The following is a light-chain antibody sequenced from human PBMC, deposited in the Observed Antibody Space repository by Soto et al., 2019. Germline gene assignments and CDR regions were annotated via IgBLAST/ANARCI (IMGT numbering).Light chain of an antibody. CDR1: SRDVGGYNY. Sequence: QSALTQPASVSGSPGQSITISCTGTSRDVGGYNYVSWYQHHPGKAPKLLIYEVSSRPSGVSHRFSGSKSGNTASLTISGLQAEDEADYYCTSYTSSSTLLFGGGTKVTVL. V-gene: IGLV2-14*01. J-gene: IGLJ2*01. CDR3: TSYTSSSTLL. CDR2: EVS.